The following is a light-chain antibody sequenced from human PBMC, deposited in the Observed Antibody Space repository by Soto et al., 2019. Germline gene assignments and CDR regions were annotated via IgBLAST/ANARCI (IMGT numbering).Light chain of an antibody. CDR1: SSDVGGYNY. CDR3: CSYAGSYTHYV. Sequence: QSALTPPRSVSGSPGQSVTISCTGTSSDVGGYNYVSWYRQHPGKAPKLLIYDVNKRPSGVPDRFSGSKSGNTASLTISGLQAEDEADYYCCSYAGSYTHYVFGTGTKVTVL. J-gene: IGLJ1*01. CDR2: DVN. V-gene: IGLV2-11*01.